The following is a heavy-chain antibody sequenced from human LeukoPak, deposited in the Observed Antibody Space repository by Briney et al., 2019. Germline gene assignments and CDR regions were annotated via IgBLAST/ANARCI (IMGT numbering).Heavy chain of an antibody. V-gene: IGHV1-8*01. CDR3: ARGHNYYYYMDV. CDR1: GYTFTGYD. J-gene: IGHJ6*03. Sequence: GASVKVSCKASGYTFTGYDINWVRQATGQGLEWMGWMNPNSGNTGYAQKFQGRVTMTRNTSISTAYMELSSLRSEDTAVYYCARGHNYYYYMDVWGKGTTVTVSS. CDR2: MNPNSGNT.